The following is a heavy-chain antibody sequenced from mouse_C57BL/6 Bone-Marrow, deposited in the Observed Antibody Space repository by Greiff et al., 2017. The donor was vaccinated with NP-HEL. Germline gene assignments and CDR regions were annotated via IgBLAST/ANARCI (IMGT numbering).Heavy chain of an antibody. CDR2: IHPSDSDT. V-gene: IGHV1-74*01. Sequence: QVQLQQPGAELVKPGASVKVSCKASGYTFTSYWMHWVKQRPGQGLEWIGRIHPSDSDTTYNQKFKGKATLTVDKSSSTAYMQLSILTSEDSAVYYCAKGYYGNYYYAMDYWGQGTSVTASS. D-gene: IGHD2-1*01. CDR1: GYTFTSYW. CDR3: AKGYYGNYYYAMDY. J-gene: IGHJ4*01.